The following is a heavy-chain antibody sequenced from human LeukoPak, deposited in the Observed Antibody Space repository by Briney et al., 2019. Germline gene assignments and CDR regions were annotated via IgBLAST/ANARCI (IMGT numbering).Heavy chain of an antibody. D-gene: IGHD6-13*01. J-gene: IGHJ4*01. CDR2: IFYGERN. V-gene: IGHV4-39*01. CDR1: GGSISNADYY. Sequence: SDTLSLTCSVSGGSISNADYYWGWIRQAPGKGLEWIGSIFYGERNHYNPSLKSRATMSVDTSKNQFSLKLTSVTAADAAMYYCARQLPTAAADTRGYFEYWGQGAVVTVSS. CDR3: ARQLPTAAADTRGYFEY.